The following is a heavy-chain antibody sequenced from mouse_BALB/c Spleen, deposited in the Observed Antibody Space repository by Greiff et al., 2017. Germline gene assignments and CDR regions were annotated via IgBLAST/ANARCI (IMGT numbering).Heavy chain of an antibody. CDR3: ARAYYGYDGAWFAY. Sequence: VHLVESGPGLVAPSQSLSITCTVSGFSLTSYGVHWVRQPPGKGLEWLGVIWAGGSTNYNSALMSRLSISKDNSKSQVFLKMNSLQTDDTAMYYCARAYYGYDGAWFAYWGQGTLVTVSA. J-gene: IGHJ3*01. V-gene: IGHV2-9*02. D-gene: IGHD2-9*01. CDR2: IWAGGST. CDR1: GFSLTSYG.